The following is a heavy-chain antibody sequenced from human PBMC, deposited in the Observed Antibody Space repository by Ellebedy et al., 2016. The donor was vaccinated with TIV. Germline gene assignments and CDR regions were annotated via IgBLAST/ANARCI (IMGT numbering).Heavy chain of an antibody. D-gene: IGHD5-24*01. CDR2: IYYTGST. CDR3: ARGRWLQPYFDY. V-gene: IGHV4-31*03. J-gene: IGHJ4*02. CDR1: GVSISSSSDY. Sequence: MPSETLSLTCSVSGVSISSSSDYWGWIRQHPGKGLEWIGYIYYTGSTYYNPSLKSRLIISVDTSKNQFSLKLTSVTAADTAVYYCARGRWLQPYFDYWGQGTPVTVSS.